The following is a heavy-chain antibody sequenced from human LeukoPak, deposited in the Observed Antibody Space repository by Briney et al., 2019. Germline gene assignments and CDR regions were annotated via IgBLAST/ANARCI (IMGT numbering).Heavy chain of an antibody. Sequence: SQTLSLTCALSGDSVSTNNAGWNWIRQSPSRGLEWLGRTYYSSNWYKDYAVSVISRITINPDTSKNQFSLKLSSVTAADTAVYYCARDRAALIGFHYWGQGTPVTVSS. J-gene: IGHJ4*02. D-gene: IGHD2-15*01. CDR2: TYYSSNWYK. V-gene: IGHV6-1*01. CDR3: ARDRAALIGFHY. CDR1: GDSVSTNNAG.